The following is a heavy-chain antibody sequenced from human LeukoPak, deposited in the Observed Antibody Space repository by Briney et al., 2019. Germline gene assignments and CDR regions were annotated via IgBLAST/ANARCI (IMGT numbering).Heavy chain of an antibody. CDR2: IRYDGSNK. D-gene: IGHD1-26*01. CDR3: AKGGATVAQGAIDY. CDR1: GFTFSSYG. Sequence: GGSLRLSCAASGFTFSSYGMHWVRQAPGKGLEWVAFIRYDGSNKYYADSVRGRFTISRDNSKNTLYLQMNSLRAEDTAVYYCAKGGATVAQGAIDYWGQGTLVTVSS. V-gene: IGHV3-30*02. J-gene: IGHJ4*02.